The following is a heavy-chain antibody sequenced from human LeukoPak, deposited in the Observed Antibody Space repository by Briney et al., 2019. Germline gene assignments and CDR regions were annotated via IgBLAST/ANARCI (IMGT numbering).Heavy chain of an antibody. CDR3: ARGLYGSGSYYSSSFDY. D-gene: IGHD3-10*01. CDR2: ISGSGGST. Sequence: GGSLRLSCAASGFTFSSYAMSWVRQAPGKGLEWVSAISGSGGSTYYADSVKGRFTISRDNSKNTLYLQMNSLRAEDTAVYYCARGLYGSGSYYSSSFDYWGQGTLVTVSS. V-gene: IGHV3-23*01. J-gene: IGHJ4*02. CDR1: GFTFSSYA.